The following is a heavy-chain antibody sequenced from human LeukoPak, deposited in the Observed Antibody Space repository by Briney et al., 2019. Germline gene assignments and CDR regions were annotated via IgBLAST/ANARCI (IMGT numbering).Heavy chain of an antibody. CDR2: IKQDGSEK. CDR1: GFTFSNYW. J-gene: IGHJ4*03. CDR3: AKDKDIVVVVASLLDY. V-gene: IGHV3-7*03. Sequence: GGSLRLSCAASGFTFSNYWLTWVRQAPGQGLEWVANIKQDGSEKHYVDSVKGRFTISRDNSKNTLYLQMNSLRAEDTAVYYCAKDKDIVVVVASLLDYWGQGTTVTVSS. D-gene: IGHD2-15*01.